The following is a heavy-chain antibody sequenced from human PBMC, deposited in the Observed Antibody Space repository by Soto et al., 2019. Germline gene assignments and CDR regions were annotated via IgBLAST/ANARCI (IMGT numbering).Heavy chain of an antibody. V-gene: IGHV3-23*01. CDR1: GFTFLYYA. CDR2: MTGVGGSI. J-gene: IGHJ6*02. CDR3: AMEAGDYASLGYDYNSVDL. Sequence: VQLLESGGGLVQPGGSLRLSCKASGFTFLYYAMTWVRQAPGKGLEWVSGMTGVGGSIYYAESVKGRFRISRDNSKDTLYLAMNDLRAEDTAVYYCAMEAGDYASLGYDYNSVDLWGQGTTVTVSS. D-gene: IGHD4-17*01.